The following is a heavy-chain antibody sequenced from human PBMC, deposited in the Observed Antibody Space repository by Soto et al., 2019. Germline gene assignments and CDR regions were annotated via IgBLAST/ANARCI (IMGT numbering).Heavy chain of an antibody. D-gene: IGHD3-22*01. Sequence: ASVKVSCKASGYTFTSYYMHWVRQAPGQGLEWMGIINPSGGSTSYAQKFKGRVTMTRDTSTSTVYMELSSLRSEDTAVYYCARDYYDSSGYYLGPDYWGQGTLVTVSS. CDR2: INPSGGST. V-gene: IGHV1-46*01. CDR1: GYTFTSYY. J-gene: IGHJ4*02. CDR3: ARDYYDSSGYYLGPDY.